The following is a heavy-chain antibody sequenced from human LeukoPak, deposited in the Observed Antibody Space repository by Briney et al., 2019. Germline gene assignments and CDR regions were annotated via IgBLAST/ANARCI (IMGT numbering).Heavy chain of an antibody. V-gene: IGHV1-2*02. Sequence: ASVKVTCKASGYTFTVYYMHWVLQAPGQGLDWIGWINPNSCGTNYAQKFQGRVTMTRDTSISTAYMELSRLRSGDTAVYYCARGYDPPPYYYYYGMDVWGQGTTVTVSS. D-gene: IGHD3-3*01. CDR1: GYTFTVYY. J-gene: IGHJ6*02. CDR2: INPNSCGT. CDR3: ARGYDPPPYYYYYGMDV.